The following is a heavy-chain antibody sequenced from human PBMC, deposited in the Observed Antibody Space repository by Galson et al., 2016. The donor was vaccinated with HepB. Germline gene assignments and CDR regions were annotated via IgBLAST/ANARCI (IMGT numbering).Heavy chain of an antibody. Sequence: TLSLTCGVSDGSINSGGYYWSWIRQLPGKGLEWIGYIFYSGTTYYNPSLKSRVSISIDTSKGQFSLKLSSVTAADTAIYYCARVRYSGYDPGLFFDSWGQGALVTVSS. D-gene: IGHD5-12*01. CDR2: IFYSGTT. CDR1: DGSINSGGYY. J-gene: IGHJ4*02. CDR3: ARVRYSGYDPGLFFDS. V-gene: IGHV4-31*11.